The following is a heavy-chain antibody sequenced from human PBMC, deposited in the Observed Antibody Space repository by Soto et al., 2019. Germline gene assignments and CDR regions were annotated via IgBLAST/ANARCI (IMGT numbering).Heavy chain of an antibody. CDR1: GFTVSSNY. CDR2: IYSGGST. CDR3: ARLPTDSGFAGGYYYYYYMDV. J-gene: IGHJ6*03. V-gene: IGHV3-66*01. D-gene: IGHD5-12*01. Sequence: GGSLRLSCAASGFTVSSNYMSRVRQAPGKGLEWVSVIYSGGSTYYADSVKGRFTISRDNSKNTLYLQMNSLRAEDTAVYYCARLPTDSGFAGGYYYYYYMDVWGKGTTVTVSS.